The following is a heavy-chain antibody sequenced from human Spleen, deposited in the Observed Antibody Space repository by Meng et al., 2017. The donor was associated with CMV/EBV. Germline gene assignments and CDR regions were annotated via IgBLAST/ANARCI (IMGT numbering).Heavy chain of an antibody. Sequence: ASVQVSCKASGYTFTSYGISGVRQAPGQGLEWMGWISAYNGNTNYAQKPQGRVTMTTDTSTNTDYMELRSLRPDDTAVYYCAREGYEAVAGIRIHYGMDVWGQGTTVTVSS. V-gene: IGHV1-18*01. D-gene: IGHD6-19*01. CDR3: AREGYEAVAGIRIHYGMDV. CDR2: ISAYNGNT. CDR1: GYTFTSYG. J-gene: IGHJ6*02.